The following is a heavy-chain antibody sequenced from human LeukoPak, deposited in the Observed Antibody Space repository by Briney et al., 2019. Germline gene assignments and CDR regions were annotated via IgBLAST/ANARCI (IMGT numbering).Heavy chain of an antibody. CDR1: GGSISSGDYY. CDR3: ARETAWSGSI. J-gene: IGHJ4*02. D-gene: IGHD3-3*01. Sequence: SETLSLTCNVSGGSISSGDYYWNWIRQPPGKGLEWIGYIYSSGSTYYNPSLKSRIIISVDTSKKQFSLTVSSVTAADTAVYYCARETAWSGSIWGQGTLVTVSS. CDR2: IYSSGST. V-gene: IGHV4-30-4*01.